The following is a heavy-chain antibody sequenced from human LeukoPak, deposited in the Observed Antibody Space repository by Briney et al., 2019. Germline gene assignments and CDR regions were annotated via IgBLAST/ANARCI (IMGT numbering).Heavy chain of an antibody. Sequence: PSGTLSLTCAVSGGSISSSNWWSWVRQPPGKGLEWIGEIYHSGSTNYNPSLKSRVTISVDKSKNQFSLKLSSVTAADTAVYYCAKDYGDSGGTFDIWGQGTMVTVSS. J-gene: IGHJ3*02. CDR3: AKDYGDSGGTFDI. CDR1: GGSISSSNW. CDR2: IYHSGST. V-gene: IGHV4-4*02. D-gene: IGHD4-17*01.